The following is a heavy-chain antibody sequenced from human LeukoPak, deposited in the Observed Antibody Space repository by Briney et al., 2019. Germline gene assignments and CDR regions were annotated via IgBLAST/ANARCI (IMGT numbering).Heavy chain of an antibody. CDR3: ARGLWFGELLDAFDI. CDR1: GGSISSSSYY. CDR2: IYYSGST. D-gene: IGHD3-10*01. J-gene: IGHJ3*02. V-gene: IGHV4-39*01. Sequence: PSETLSLTCTVSGGSISSSSYYWGWIRQPPGKGLEWIGSIYYSGSTCYNPSLKSRVTISVDTSKNQFSLKLSSVTAADTAVYYCARGLWFGELLDAFDIWGQGTMVTVSS.